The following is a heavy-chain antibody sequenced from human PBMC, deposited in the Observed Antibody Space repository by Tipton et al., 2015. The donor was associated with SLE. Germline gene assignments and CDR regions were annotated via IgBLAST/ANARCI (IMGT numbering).Heavy chain of an antibody. V-gene: IGHV4-31*03. J-gene: IGHJ6*03. D-gene: IGHD2-8*01. CDR3: ARVLGSRYCSKGVCSSPFYYYYYMDV. Sequence: LRLSCTVSSGSVSSGAYYWSWIRQHPGKGLEWIGYVFSSGTTYYNPSLQGRLSMSLDTSKNQLSLQLSSVTSADTAVYYCARVLGSRYCSKGVCSSPFYYYYYMDVWGKGTSVTVSS. CDR2: VFSSGTT. CDR1: SGSVSSGAYY.